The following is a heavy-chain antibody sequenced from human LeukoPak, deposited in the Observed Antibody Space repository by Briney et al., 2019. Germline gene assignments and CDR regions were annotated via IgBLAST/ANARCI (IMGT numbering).Heavy chain of an antibody. D-gene: IGHD6-13*01. CDR2: IVDSDST. CDR1: GGSISSGSHY. Sequence: SETLSLTCTVSGGSISSGSHYWGWIRQPPGKGLEWIGSIVDSDSTYYNPSLKRRVTISVDTSQNQISLKLTSVTAADTAVYFRARHGYSISWSDYWGQGTLVTVSS. CDR3: ARHGYSISWSDY. V-gene: IGHV4-39*01. J-gene: IGHJ4*02.